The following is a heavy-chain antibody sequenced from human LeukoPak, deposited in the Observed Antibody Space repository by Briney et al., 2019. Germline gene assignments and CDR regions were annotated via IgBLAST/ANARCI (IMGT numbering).Heavy chain of an antibody. V-gene: IGHV3-23*01. CDR3: AKAYCSSTSCYAQGYYGMDV. Sequence: GGSLRLSCAASGFTFSSYAMSWVRQAPGKGLEWVSAISGSGGSSYYADSVKGRVTISRDNSKKTLYLQINSLRADDTAVYYCAKAYCSSTSCYAQGYYGMDVWGQGTTVTVSS. CDR1: GFTFSSYA. CDR2: ISGSGGSS. J-gene: IGHJ6*02. D-gene: IGHD2-2*01.